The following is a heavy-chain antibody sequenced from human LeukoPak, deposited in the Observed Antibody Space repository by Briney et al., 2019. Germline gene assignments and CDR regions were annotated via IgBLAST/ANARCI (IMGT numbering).Heavy chain of an antibody. CDR3: AKELGSGHNY. D-gene: IGHD3-10*01. J-gene: IGHJ4*02. Sequence: GGSLRLSCAASGFTFSSNGMHWVRQAPGKGLEWVAVIWYDGSKKYYADSVKGRFTISRDNFKNTLDLQMDSLRAEDTAVYYCAKELGSGHNYWGQGTLVTVSS. CDR1: GFTFSSNG. CDR2: IWYDGSKK. V-gene: IGHV3-33*06.